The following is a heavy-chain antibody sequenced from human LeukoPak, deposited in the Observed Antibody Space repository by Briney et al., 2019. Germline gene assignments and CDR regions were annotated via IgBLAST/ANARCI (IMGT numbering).Heavy chain of an antibody. CDR3: ARGRGDSRGTSFDY. CDR1: GGSISTYY. CDR2: IYYTGST. D-gene: IGHD3-22*01. V-gene: IGHV4-59*01. Sequence: PSETLSLTCTVSGGSISTYYWSWIRQPPGKGLEWIGYIYYTGSTTYNPSLRSRVAISIDTSKNQFSLRLNSVTAADPAVYYCARGRGDSRGTSFDYGGQGTLVTVSS. J-gene: IGHJ4*02.